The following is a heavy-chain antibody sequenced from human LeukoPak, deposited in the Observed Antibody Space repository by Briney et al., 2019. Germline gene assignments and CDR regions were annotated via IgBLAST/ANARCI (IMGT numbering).Heavy chain of an antibody. V-gene: IGHV4-38-2*01. CDR3: ARAGWIITSGIDY. CDR1: GYSISRGYY. Sequence: PSETLSLTCGVSGYSISRGYYWAWIRQPPGKGLEWIGTIYHTGSTYYTPSLGSRVTISVYTSKNEFSLNLNSVTAADTAVYYCARAGWIITSGIDYWGQGALVTVSS. J-gene: IGHJ4*02. D-gene: IGHD3-10*01. CDR2: IYHTGST.